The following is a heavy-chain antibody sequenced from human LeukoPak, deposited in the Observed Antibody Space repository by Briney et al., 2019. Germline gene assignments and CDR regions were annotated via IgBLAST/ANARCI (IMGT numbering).Heavy chain of an antibody. CDR3: AKDTGLVAATRYYFDY. CDR2: IKQDGSER. V-gene: IGHV3-7*01. CDR1: GFTFSNFW. D-gene: IGHD1-26*01. Sequence: GGSLRLSCAASGFTFSNFWMSWVRQAPGKGLEWVANIKQDGSERYFVDSVKGRFTISRDNSQNTLYLQMNSLRVEDTAVYYCAKDTGLVAATRYYFDYWGQGTLVTVSS. J-gene: IGHJ4*02.